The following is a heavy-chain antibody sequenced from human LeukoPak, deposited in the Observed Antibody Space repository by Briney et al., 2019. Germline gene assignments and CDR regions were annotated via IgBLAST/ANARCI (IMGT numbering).Heavy chain of an antibody. J-gene: IGHJ4*02. D-gene: IGHD3-10*01. Sequence: SETLSLTCAVYGGSFSGYYWSWIRQPPGKGLEWIGEINHSGSTNYNPSLKSRVTISVDTSKNQFSLKLSSVTAAVTAVYYCARGRPGWTTIVRGVMNYWAQGTLVTVSS. V-gene: IGHV4-34*01. CDR1: GGSFSGYY. CDR3: ARGRPGWTTIVRGVMNY. CDR2: INHSGST.